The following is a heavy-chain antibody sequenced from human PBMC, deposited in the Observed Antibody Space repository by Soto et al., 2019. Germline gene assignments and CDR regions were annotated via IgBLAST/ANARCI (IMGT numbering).Heavy chain of an antibody. V-gene: IGHV3-23*01. Sequence: GGSLRLSCAASGFTFSSYAMSWVRQAPGKGLEWVSAISGSGGSTYYADSVKGRFTISRDNSKNTLYLQMNSLRAEDTGVYYCAKDQDPEYSSSLLRWDWFDPLGQGTLVTVSS. J-gene: IGHJ5*02. CDR1: GFTFSSYA. D-gene: IGHD6-6*01. CDR2: ISGSGGST. CDR3: AKDQDPEYSSSLLRWDWFDP.